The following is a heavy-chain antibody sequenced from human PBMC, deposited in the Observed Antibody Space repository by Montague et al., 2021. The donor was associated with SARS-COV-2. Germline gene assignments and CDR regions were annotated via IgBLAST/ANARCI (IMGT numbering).Heavy chain of an antibody. V-gene: IGHV4-34*01. Sequence: SETLSLTCAAYGGSFSGYSWHWIRQPPGKGLEWIGEINHCGSTNXNPXRRGGVTMSVDTSKNQFSLKLSSVTAADTAVYYCARGARQGYGFRLGSFDYWGQGTLVTVSS. CDR3: ARGARQGYGFRLGSFDY. CDR2: INHCGST. CDR1: GGSFSGYS. D-gene: IGHD3-10*01. J-gene: IGHJ4*02.